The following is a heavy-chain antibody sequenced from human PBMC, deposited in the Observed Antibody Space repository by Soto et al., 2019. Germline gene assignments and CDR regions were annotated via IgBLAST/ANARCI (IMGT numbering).Heavy chain of an antibody. J-gene: IGHJ4*02. Sequence: VQLEESGGDLVQPGGSLRLPCAASGFIVSDDYMTWVRQAPGKGLEWVSVMYSDGRTYYADSVKGRFTISRDNSKNTMYLQMNSLRAEDTALYYCARSGSGWYNFDYWGQGTQVTVSS. CDR3: ARSGSGWYNFDY. V-gene: IGHV3-66*01. CDR1: GFIVSDDY. CDR2: MYSDGRT. D-gene: IGHD6-19*01.